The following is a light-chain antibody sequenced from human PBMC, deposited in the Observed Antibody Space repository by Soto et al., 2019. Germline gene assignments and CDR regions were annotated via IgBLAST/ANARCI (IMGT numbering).Light chain of an antibody. J-gene: IGKJ2*01. V-gene: IGKV1-5*03. CDR3: QQYNTYP. CDR2: KPS. Sequence: DIQMTQSPSTLSASVGDRVSITCRASQSLNSWLAWSQQKPGKAPQLLSYKPSTFVSGGPSRFSGSEPGTEFSLTSSRLQPDALAQYDCQQYNTYPLGPGTKLEIK. CDR1: QSLNSW.